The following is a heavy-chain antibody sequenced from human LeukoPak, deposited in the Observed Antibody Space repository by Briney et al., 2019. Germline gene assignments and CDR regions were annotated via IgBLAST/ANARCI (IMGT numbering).Heavy chain of an antibody. V-gene: IGHV1-18*01. Sequence: ASVKVSCKASGYTFTSYGISWVRQAPGQGLEWMGWISAYNGNTNYAQKLQGRVTMTTDTSTSTAYMELRSLRSDDTAVYYCARECCGITGTTDGGDYWGQETLVTVSS. CDR3: ARECCGITGTTDGGDY. D-gene: IGHD1-7*01. CDR1: GYTFTSYG. CDR2: ISAYNGNT. J-gene: IGHJ4*02.